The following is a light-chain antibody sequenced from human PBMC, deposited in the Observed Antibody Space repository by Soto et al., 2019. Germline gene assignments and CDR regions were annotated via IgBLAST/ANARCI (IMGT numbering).Light chain of an antibody. Sequence: QSALTQPASVSGSPGQSITISCTGSSSDIGAFNYVAWYQQHPGKAPKLIIHGVTNRPSGVSSRSSGSKSDYTASLTISGLQAEDEADYYCSSYTTAFFYVFGTGTKATVL. CDR1: SSDIGAFNY. J-gene: IGLJ1*01. CDR2: GVT. V-gene: IGLV2-14*01. CDR3: SSYTTAFFYV.